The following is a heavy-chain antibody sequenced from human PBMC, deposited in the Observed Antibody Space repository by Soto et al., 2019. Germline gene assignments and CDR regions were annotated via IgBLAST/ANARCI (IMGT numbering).Heavy chain of an antibody. J-gene: IGHJ6*02. CDR3: ARARGVVVPAAGNYYYYYGMDV. V-gene: IGHV1-2*04. CDR2: INPNSGGT. Sequence: ASVKVSCKASGYTFTGYYMHWVRQAPGQGLEWMGWINPNSGGTNYAQKFQGWVTMTRDTSISTAYMELSRLRSDDTAVYYYARARGVVVPAAGNYYYYYGMDVWGQGNTVPAS. D-gene: IGHD2-2*01. CDR1: GYTFTGYY.